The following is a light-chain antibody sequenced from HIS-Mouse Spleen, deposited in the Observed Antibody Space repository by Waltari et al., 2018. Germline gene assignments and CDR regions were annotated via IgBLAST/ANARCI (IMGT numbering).Light chain of an antibody. CDR1: ALPKKY. J-gene: IGLJ2*01. Sequence: SYELTQPPSVSVSPGQTARITCSGEALPKKYAYWDQQKSGQAPVLVIYEDRKRPSGIPERFSGSSSGTMATLTISGAQVEDEADYYCYSTDSSVNHRVFGGGTKLTVL. CDR3: YSTDSSVNHRV. CDR2: EDR. V-gene: IGLV3-10*01.